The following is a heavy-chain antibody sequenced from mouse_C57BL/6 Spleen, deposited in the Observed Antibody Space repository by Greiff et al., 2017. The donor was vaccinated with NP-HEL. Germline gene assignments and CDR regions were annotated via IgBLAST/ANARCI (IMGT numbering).Heavy chain of an antibody. CDR2: IYPGDGDT. V-gene: IGHV1-80*01. J-gene: IGHJ1*03. Sequence: VQLQQSGAELVKPGASVKISCKASGYAFSSYWMNWVKQRPGKGLEWIGQIYPGDGDTNYNGKFKGKATLTADKSSSTAYMQLSSLTSEDSAVYFWAKGLANNWYFDVWGTGTTVTVSS. D-gene: IGHD1-1*01. CDR3: AKGLANNWYFDV. CDR1: GYAFSSYW.